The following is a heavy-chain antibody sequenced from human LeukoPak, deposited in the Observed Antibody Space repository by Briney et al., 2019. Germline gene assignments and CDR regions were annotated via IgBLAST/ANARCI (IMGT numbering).Heavy chain of an antibody. J-gene: IGHJ5*02. CDR2: IIPIFGTA. D-gene: IGHD6-19*01. V-gene: IGHV1-69*05. CDR1: GGTFSSYA. Sequence: ASVKVSCKASGGTFSSYAISWVRQAPGQGLEWMGGIIPIFGTANYAQKFQGRVTITTDESTSTAYMELSSLRSEDTAVYYCAVGVQYSSGWYKVDPWGQGTLVTVSS. CDR3: AVGVQYSSGWYKVDP.